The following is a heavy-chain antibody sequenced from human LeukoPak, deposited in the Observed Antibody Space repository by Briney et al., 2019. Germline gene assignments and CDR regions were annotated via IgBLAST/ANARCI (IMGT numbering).Heavy chain of an antibody. V-gene: IGHV3-7*03. CDR1: GFIFSNFW. Sequence: GGSLRLSCAASGFIFSNFWMNWVRQAPGKGLEWVASIKEDGSEKYSVDSVKGRFTISRDNAKNSLFLQMNSLRAEDTAVYYCARGGGYSYGRIDYWGQGTLVTVSS. D-gene: IGHD5-18*01. CDR2: IKEDGSEK. CDR3: ARGGGYSYGRIDY. J-gene: IGHJ4*02.